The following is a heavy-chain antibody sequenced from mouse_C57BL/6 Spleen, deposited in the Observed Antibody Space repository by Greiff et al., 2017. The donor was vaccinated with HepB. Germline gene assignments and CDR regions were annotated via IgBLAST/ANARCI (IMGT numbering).Heavy chain of an antibody. Sequence: VQLQQSGAELVKPGASVKISCKASGYAFSSYWMNWVKQRPGKGLEWLGQIYPGDGDTNYNGKFKGKATLTADKSSSTAYMQLSSLPSEDSAVYFCARSSTGTRFAYWGQGTLVTVSA. J-gene: IGHJ3*01. CDR1: GYAFSSYW. D-gene: IGHD4-1*02. CDR2: IYPGDGDT. V-gene: IGHV1-80*01. CDR3: ARSSTGTRFAY.